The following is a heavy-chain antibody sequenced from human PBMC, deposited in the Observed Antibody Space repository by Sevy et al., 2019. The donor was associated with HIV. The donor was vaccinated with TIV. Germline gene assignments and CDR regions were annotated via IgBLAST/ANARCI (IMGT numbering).Heavy chain of an antibody. V-gene: IGHV3-49*03. CDR1: GFTFGDYA. CDR3: TRPRSAYYYDSSGYYPVSYY. CDR2: IRSKAYGGTT. J-gene: IGHJ4*02. Sequence: GGSLRLSCTASGFTFGDYAMSWFRQAPGKGLEWVGFIRSKAYGGTTEYAASVKGRFTISRDDSNSIAYLQMNSLKPEDTAVYYCTRPRSAYYYDSSGYYPVSYYWGQGTLVTVSS. D-gene: IGHD3-22*01.